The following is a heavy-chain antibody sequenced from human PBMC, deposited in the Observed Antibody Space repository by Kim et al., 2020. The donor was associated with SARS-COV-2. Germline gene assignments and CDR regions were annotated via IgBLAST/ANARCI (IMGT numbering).Heavy chain of an antibody. CDR3: VLDYESSGYYRGYYFDY. CDR2: IIPILGIA. V-gene: IGHV1-69*04. J-gene: IGHJ4*01. CDR1: GGTFSSYA. Sequence: SVKVSCKASGGTFSSYAISWVRQAPGQGLEWMGRIIPILGIANYAQKFQGRVTITADKSTSTAYMELSSLRSEDTAVYYCVLDYESSGYYRGYYFDYWG. D-gene: IGHD3-22*01.